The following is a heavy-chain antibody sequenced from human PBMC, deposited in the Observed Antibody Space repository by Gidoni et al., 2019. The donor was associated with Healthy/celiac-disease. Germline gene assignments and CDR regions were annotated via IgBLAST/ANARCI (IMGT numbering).Heavy chain of an antibody. CDR1: GFTVSSYA. D-gene: IGHD2-15*01. Sequence: EGQLLESGGGLVQPGGSLRLSCAASGFTVSSYALRWVRQAPGKVLEWVSGISGSGGSTYYADSVKGLFTISRDNSKNALYLQMNSLRAEDTAVYYCAKDGIGSGGSRCQEGYYGMDVWGQGTTVTVSS. CDR2: ISGSGGST. CDR3: AKDGIGSGGSRCQEGYYGMDV. J-gene: IGHJ6*02. V-gene: IGHV3-23*01.